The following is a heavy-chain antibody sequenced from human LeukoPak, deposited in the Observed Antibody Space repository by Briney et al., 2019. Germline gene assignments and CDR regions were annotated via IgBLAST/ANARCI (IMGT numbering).Heavy chain of an antibody. D-gene: IGHD6-13*01. J-gene: IGHJ4*02. V-gene: IGHV3-66*01. Sequence: GGSLRLSCAASGFTVSSNYMSWVRQAPGKGLEWASVIYSGGSTYYADSVKGRFTISRDNSKNTLYLQMNSLRAEDTAVYYCASGYSSSWYLRYWGQGTLVTVSS. CDR3: ASGYSSSWYLRY. CDR2: IYSGGST. CDR1: GFTVSSNY.